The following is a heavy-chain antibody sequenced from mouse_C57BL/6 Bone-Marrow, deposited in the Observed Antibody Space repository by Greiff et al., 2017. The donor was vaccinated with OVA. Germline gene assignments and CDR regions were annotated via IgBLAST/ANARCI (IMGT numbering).Heavy chain of an antibody. V-gene: IGHV1-81*01. D-gene: IGHD2-3*01. CDR2: ISPRSGNT. J-gene: IGHJ2*01. Sequence: QVQLQQSGAELARPGASVKLSCKASGYTFTSYGISWVKQRTGQGLEWIGEISPRSGNTYYNEKFKGKATRTADKSSSTAYMELRSLTSEDSAVYFCARGPPIYDGYYVDYWGQGTTLTVSS. CDR3: ARGPPIYDGYYVDY. CDR1: GYTFTSYG.